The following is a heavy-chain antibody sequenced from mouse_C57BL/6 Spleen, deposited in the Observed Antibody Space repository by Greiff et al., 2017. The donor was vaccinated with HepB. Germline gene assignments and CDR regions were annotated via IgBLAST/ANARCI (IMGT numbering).Heavy chain of an antibody. Sequence: DVMLVESGGGLVKPGGSLKLSCAASGFTFSDYGMHWVRQAPEKGLEWVAYISSGSSTIYYADTVKGRFTISRDNAKNTLFLQMTSLRSEDTAMYYCARRDYYGSSYLYYAMDYWGQGTSVTVSS. CDR2: ISSGSSTI. V-gene: IGHV5-17*01. J-gene: IGHJ4*01. CDR3: ARRDYYGSSYLYYAMDY. CDR1: GFTFSDYG. D-gene: IGHD1-1*01.